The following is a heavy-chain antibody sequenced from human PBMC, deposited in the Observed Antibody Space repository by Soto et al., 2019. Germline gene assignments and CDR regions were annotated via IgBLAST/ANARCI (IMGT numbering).Heavy chain of an antibody. Sequence: QVQLVESGGGVGQPGRSLRLSCAASGFTFSKHAMHWVPQAPGKGLEWVAVISSDGSNKYYADSVKGRFTISRDNSKNTLYLQMTRLSAEDTAVCYCARLASFYCSGSSCYPTYGMDVWGHGTTVNVSS. J-gene: IGHJ6*02. CDR2: ISSDGSNK. CDR3: ARLASFYCSGSSCYPTYGMDV. CDR1: GFTFSKHA. D-gene: IGHD2-15*01. V-gene: IGHV3-30-3*01.